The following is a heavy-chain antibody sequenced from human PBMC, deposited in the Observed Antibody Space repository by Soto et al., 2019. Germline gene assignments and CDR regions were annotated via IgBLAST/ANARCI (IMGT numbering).Heavy chain of an antibody. CDR3: ARDEGGGYNYGYRPYYGMDV. J-gene: IGHJ6*02. V-gene: IGHV4-34*01. D-gene: IGHD5-18*01. CDR1: GGNFRGYD. CDR2: INHGGTS. Sequence: SETLSLTCAVHGGNFRGYDWDWIRQPPGKGLEWIGEINHGGTSNYNPSLKSRAIISVDTSKNQFSLKLTSVTAEDTGTYYCARDEGGGYNYGYRPYYGMDVWGQGTTVTVSS.